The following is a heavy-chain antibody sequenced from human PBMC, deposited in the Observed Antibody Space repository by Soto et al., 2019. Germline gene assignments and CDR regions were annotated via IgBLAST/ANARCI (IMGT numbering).Heavy chain of an antibody. CDR3: ARDRKQQLVRYYYYGMDV. V-gene: IGHV3-11*06. Sequence: LRLSCAASGFTFSDYYMSWIRQAPGKGLEWVSYISSSSSYTNYADSVKGRFTISRDNAKNSLYLQMNSLRAEDTAVYYCARDRKQQLVRYYYYGMDVWGQGTTVTVSS. CDR2: ISSSSSYT. D-gene: IGHD6-13*01. CDR1: GFTFSDYY. J-gene: IGHJ6*02.